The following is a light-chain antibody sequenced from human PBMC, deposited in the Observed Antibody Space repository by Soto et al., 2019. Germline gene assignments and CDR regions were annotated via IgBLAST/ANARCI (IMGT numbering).Light chain of an antibody. V-gene: IGLV2-8*01. Sequence: QSAQTQPPSASGSPGQSVTISCTGTSSDVGAYNYVSWYQQLPGKAPKLIIYEVSKRPSGVPDRFSGSKSGNTASLTVSGLQAEDEADYYCTSYAGTYSFFYVFGTGTKVTVL. J-gene: IGLJ1*01. CDR1: SSDVGAYNY. CDR2: EVS. CDR3: TSYAGTYSFFYV.